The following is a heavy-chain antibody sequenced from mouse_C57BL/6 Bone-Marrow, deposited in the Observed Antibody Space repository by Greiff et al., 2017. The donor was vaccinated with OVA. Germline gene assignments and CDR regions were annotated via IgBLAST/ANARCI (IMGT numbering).Heavy chain of an antibody. J-gene: IGHJ2*01. D-gene: IGHD4-1*01. CDR2: IWSGGST. Sequence: VQVVESGPGLVQPSQSLSITCTVSGFSLTSYGVHWVRQSPGKGLEWLGVIWSGGSTDYNAAFISRLSISKDNSKSQVFFKMNRLQADDTAIYYCARNLGRSYFDYWGQGTTLTVSS. CDR1: GFSLTSYG. V-gene: IGHV2-2*01. CDR3: ARNLGRSYFDY.